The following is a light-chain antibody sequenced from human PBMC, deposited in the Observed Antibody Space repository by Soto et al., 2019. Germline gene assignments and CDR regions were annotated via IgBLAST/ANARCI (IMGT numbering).Light chain of an antibody. CDR3: SSYTTSNTVI. CDR1: SSDIGTYSY. Sequence: QSALTQPASVSGSPGQSITVSCTGTSSDIGTYSYVSWYQQHPGKAPKVIIYEVSNRPSGVSNRFSGSKYGNTASLFISGLQTEDEADYYCSSYTTSNTVIFGGGTKLTVL. J-gene: IGLJ2*01. V-gene: IGLV2-14*01. CDR2: EVS.